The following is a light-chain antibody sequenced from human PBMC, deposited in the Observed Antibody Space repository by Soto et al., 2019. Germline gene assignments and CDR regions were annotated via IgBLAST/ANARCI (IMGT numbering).Light chain of an antibody. Sequence: DIQVKNSVATLSATEGDRVTITCRASQSISSWLAWYQQKPGKAPKLLIYKASSLESGVPSRFSGSGSGTEFTLTIRSLQPDDFATYYCQQYTSYRTFGRRTNVD. CDR3: QQYTSYRT. CDR1: QSISSW. J-gene: IGKJ3*01. V-gene: IGKV1-5*03. CDR2: KAS.